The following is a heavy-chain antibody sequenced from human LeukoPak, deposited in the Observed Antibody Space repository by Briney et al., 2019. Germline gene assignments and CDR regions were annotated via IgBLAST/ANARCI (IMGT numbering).Heavy chain of an antibody. J-gene: IGHJ4*02. CDR2: ISGSGGST. Sequence: GGSLRLSCAASGFTFSSYAMSWVRQAPGKGLEWVSAISGSGGSTYYADSVKGRFTISRDNSKNTLYLQMNSLRAEDTAVYYCAKDLLRWLQSYYFDYWGQGTLVTVPS. V-gene: IGHV3-23*01. D-gene: IGHD5-12*01. CDR1: GFTFSSYA. CDR3: AKDLLRWLQSYYFDY.